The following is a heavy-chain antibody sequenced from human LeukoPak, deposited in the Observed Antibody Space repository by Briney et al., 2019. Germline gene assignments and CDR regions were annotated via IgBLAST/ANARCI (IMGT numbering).Heavy chain of an antibody. J-gene: IGHJ4*02. CDR2: ISAYNGNT. CDR1: GYTFTSYG. D-gene: IGHD3-22*01. CDR3: ARGGALLVYYDSSGYIDY. V-gene: IGHV1-18*01. Sequence: GASVKVSCKASGYTFTSYGISWVRQAPGQGLEWMGWISAYNGNTNYAQKLQGRVTMTTDTSTSTAYMELRSLRSDDTAVYYCARGGALLVYYDSSGYIDYWGQGTLVTVSS.